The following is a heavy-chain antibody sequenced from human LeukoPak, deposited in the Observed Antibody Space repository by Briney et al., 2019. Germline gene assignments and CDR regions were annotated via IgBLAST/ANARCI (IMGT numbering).Heavy chain of an antibody. CDR1: GFTFSSYS. CDR3: ARVRSHYYDSSGYLDY. V-gene: IGHV3-21*01. CDR2: VSESSSYT. J-gene: IGHJ4*02. Sequence: GGSLRLSCAASGFTFSSYSMNWVRQAPGKGLEWVSSVSESSSYTYYADSVKGRFTISRDNAKNSLYLQMNSLRAEDTAVYYCARVRSHYYDSSGYLDYWGQGTLVTVSS. D-gene: IGHD3-22*01.